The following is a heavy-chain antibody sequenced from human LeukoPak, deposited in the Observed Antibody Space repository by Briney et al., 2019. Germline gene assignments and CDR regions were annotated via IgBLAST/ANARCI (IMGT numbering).Heavy chain of an antibody. CDR3: AREGYCSGGSCYSLDYYMDV. J-gene: IGHJ6*03. V-gene: IGHV4-4*07. D-gene: IGHD2-15*01. Sequence: PSETLSLTCTVSGGSISSYYWSWIRQPAGKGLEWIGRIYTSGSTNYNPSLKSRVTMSVDTSKNQFSLKLSSVTAADTAVYYCAREGYCSGGSCYSLDYYMDVWGKGTTVTISS. CDR1: GGSISSYY. CDR2: IYTSGST.